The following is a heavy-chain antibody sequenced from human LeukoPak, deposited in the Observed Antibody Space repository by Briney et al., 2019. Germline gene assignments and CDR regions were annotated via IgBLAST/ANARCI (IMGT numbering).Heavy chain of an antibody. Sequence: GGSLRLSCAASGFTFSSYGMHWVRQAPGKGLEGVAVIWYDGSNKYYADSVKGRFTISRDNSKNTLYLQMNSLRAEDTAVYYCARGSSRWGDDIWGQGTMVTVSS. CDR2: IWYDGSNK. CDR3: ARGSSRWGDDI. J-gene: IGHJ3*02. V-gene: IGHV3-33*01. D-gene: IGHD3-16*01. CDR1: GFTFSSYG.